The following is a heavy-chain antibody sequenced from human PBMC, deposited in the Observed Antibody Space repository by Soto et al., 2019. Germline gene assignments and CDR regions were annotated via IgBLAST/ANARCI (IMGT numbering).Heavy chain of an antibody. Sequence: QVQLVESGGGVVQPGRSLRLSCAASGFTFSSYGMHWVRQAPGKGLEWVAVISYEGSNKYYADSVKGRFTSSRDNSKNTLYLQMNSLRAEDTAVYYCAKDLIFGITIFGVVIPNFDYWGQGTLVTVSS. CDR3: AKDLIFGITIFGVVIPNFDY. CDR2: ISYEGSNK. J-gene: IGHJ4*02. D-gene: IGHD3-3*01. V-gene: IGHV3-30*18. CDR1: GFTFSSYG.